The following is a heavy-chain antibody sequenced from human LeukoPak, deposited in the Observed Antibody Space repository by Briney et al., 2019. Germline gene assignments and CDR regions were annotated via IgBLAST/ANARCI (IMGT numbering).Heavy chain of an antibody. CDR3: ARQKCTSTSCLTKNAFDI. CDR1: GSISSYY. D-gene: IGHD2-2*01. CDR2: IYTSGST. Sequence: PSETLSLTCTDSGSISSYYWSWIRQPPGKGLEWIGYIYTSGSTNYNPSLKSRVTISVDTSKNQFSLDLSSVTAADTAVYYCARQKCTSTSCLTKNAFDIWGQGTMVTVSS. J-gene: IGHJ3*02. V-gene: IGHV4-4*09.